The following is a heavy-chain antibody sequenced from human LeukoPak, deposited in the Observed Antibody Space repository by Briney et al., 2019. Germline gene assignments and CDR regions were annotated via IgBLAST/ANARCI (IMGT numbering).Heavy chain of an antibody. Sequence: SETLSLTCTVYGGSISSDYWSWIRQPPGKGLEWIGYIYYSGRTYYNPSLKSRITISVDTSKNQFSLKLSSVTAADTAVYYCARGFYSPHYWGQGTTVTVSS. CDR2: IYYSGRT. J-gene: IGHJ6*02. V-gene: IGHV4-59*01. CDR3: ARGFYSPHY. D-gene: IGHD4-11*01. CDR1: GGSISSDY.